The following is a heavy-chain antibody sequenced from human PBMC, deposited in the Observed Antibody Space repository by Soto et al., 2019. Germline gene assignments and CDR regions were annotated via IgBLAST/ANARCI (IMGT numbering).Heavy chain of an antibody. Sequence: QVQLQESGPGRVKPSETLSLTCTVSGGSISSYYWSWIRQPAGKGLGWIGRIYTSWSSKYNPSLKSRVTMPVDTSTNQSSLKLSSVTAADTAVYYCARDLYYYDSSGFTHPTQFDPWGQGTLVTVSS. CDR3: ARDLYYYDSSGFTHPTQFDP. CDR2: IYTSWSS. V-gene: IGHV4-4*07. CDR1: GGSISSYY. J-gene: IGHJ5*02. D-gene: IGHD3-22*01.